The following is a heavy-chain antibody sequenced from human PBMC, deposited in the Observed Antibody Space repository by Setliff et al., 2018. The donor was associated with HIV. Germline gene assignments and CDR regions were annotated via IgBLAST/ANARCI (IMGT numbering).Heavy chain of an antibody. CDR2: IYPGDSDI. CDR3: VRHRSAVAGTRIGYCYYMDV. J-gene: IGHJ6*03. V-gene: IGHV5-51*01. CDR1: GYTFTNYW. Sequence: PGESLKISCGASGYTFTNYWIGWVRQMPGKGLEWMGIIYPGDSDIIYSPSFQGQVTISADKSITTAYLQWSSLKASDTAIYYCVRHRSAVAGTRIGYCYYMDVWGKGTTVTVSS. D-gene: IGHD6-19*01.